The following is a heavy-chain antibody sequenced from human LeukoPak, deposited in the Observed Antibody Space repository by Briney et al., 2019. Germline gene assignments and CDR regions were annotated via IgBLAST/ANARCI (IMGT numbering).Heavy chain of an antibody. CDR1: GGSISSYY. V-gene: IGHV4-59*01. Sequence: SEALSLTCAVSGGSISSYYWNWIRQPPGKGLEWIGYIYYSGSTNYNPSLKSRVTMSVDTSKNQFSLKLGSVTAADTAVYYCARESSTAILGYFDYWGQGILVTVSS. J-gene: IGHJ4*02. D-gene: IGHD2-21*02. CDR2: IYYSGST. CDR3: ARESSTAILGYFDY.